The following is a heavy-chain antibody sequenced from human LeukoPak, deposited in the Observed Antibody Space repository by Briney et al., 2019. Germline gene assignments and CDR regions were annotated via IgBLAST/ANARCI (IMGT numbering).Heavy chain of an antibody. CDR3: ARDLLCSAEKLCRQN. D-gene: IGHD2-15*01. J-gene: IGHJ4*02. CDR1: GYTFTGYY. V-gene: IGHV1-2*02. Sequence: GASVRVSCKASGYTFTGYYTHWVRQAPGQGLEWMGWINPNSGGTNYAQKFQGRVTMTRDTSISTAYMELSRLRSDDTAVYYCARDLLCSAEKLCRQNWGQGTLVTVSS. CDR2: INPNSGGT.